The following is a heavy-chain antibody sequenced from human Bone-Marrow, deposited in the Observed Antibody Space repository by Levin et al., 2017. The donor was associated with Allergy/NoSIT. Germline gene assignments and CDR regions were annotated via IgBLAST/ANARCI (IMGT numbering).Heavy chain of an antibody. V-gene: IGHV3-33*01. CDR3: ARDKNTGYIDY. CDR2: IWFDGSNE. CDR1: GFTFSRSG. D-gene: IGHD5-12*01. Sequence: PGGSLRLSCAASGFTFSRSGMHWVRQAPGKGLEWVAIIWFDGSNEYSADSVKGRFTISRDNSKNTLSLQMNSLRVDDTAVYYCARDKNTGYIDYWGQGTLVTVSS. J-gene: IGHJ4*02.